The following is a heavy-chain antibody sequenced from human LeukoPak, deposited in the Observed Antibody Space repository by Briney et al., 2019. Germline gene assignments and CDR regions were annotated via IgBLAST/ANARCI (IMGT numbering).Heavy chain of an antibody. CDR1: GGSISNYY. D-gene: IGHD6-13*01. CDR2: IYYSGTT. J-gene: IGHJ5*02. CDR3: ARGGLSRFLLGMYSSRTQNWFDP. Sequence: NPSETLSLTCTVSGGSISNYYWNWIRQPPGKGLEWIGYIYYSGTTNYNPSLKSRVSMSVDTSKNQFSLKLSSVTAADTAVYYCARGGLSRFLLGMYSSRTQNWFDPWGQGTLVTVSS. V-gene: IGHV4-59*01.